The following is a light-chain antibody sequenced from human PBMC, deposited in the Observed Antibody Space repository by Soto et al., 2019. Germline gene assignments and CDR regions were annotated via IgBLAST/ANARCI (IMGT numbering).Light chain of an antibody. V-gene: IGKV1-39*01. CDR2: AAS. CDR1: QSIRNY. Sequence: DIQMTQSPFSLSASVGDRVSITCRASQSIRNYLNWYQQQPGRAPKLLVFAASSLQSGVQSRFSGSGSVTDFTLTISSLQPEDFATYYCQQSYSTPYTFGQGTKLEIK. J-gene: IGKJ2*01. CDR3: QQSYSTPYT.